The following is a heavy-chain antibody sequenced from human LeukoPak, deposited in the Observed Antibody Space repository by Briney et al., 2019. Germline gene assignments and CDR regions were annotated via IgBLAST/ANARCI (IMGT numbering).Heavy chain of an antibody. V-gene: IGHV3-9*01. CDR1: GFTFDDYT. Sequence: GGSLRLSCAASGFTFDDYTMHWVRQVPGKGLEWVSTINWNGRSVGYADSVRGRFTISRDNAKNSLYLQMNSLRAEDTAVYYCARDKFGGTDYWGQGTLVTVSS. D-gene: IGHD3-16*01. CDR2: INWNGRSV. CDR3: ARDKFGGTDY. J-gene: IGHJ4*02.